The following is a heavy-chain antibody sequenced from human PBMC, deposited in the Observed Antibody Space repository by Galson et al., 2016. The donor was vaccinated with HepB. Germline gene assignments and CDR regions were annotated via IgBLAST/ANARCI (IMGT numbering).Heavy chain of an antibody. CDR1: GYSFTPSP. CDR2: INAANGDT. D-gene: IGHD3-10*01. CDR3: AKKGYYQSGIYHFAS. Sequence: SVKVSCKASGYSFTPSPIHWVRQAPGQRLEWMGWINAANGDTGYSPAFQGRVTIIRDTTATTTYMELSSLTSGDTATYYCAKKGYYQSGIYHFASWGQGALVTVSS. V-gene: IGHV1-3*03. J-gene: IGHJ4*02.